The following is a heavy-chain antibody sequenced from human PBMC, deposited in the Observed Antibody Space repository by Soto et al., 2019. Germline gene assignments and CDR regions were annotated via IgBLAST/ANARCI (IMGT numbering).Heavy chain of an antibody. CDR1: GFTFSSYS. V-gene: IGHV3-21*01. CDR3: ARDRVEWGAAAGTGFDP. CDR2: ISGSSTYI. J-gene: IGHJ5*02. Sequence: EVQLVESGGGLVKPGGSLRLSCAASGFTFSSYSMNWVRQAPGKGLEWVSSISGSSTYIYYADSLKGRFTISRDNAKNSLYLQMNSLRAEDTAVYYCARDRVEWGAAAGTGFDPWGQGTLVTVSS. D-gene: IGHD6-13*01.